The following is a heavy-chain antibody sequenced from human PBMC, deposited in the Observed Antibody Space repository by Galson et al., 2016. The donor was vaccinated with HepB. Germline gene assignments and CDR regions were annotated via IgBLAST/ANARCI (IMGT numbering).Heavy chain of an antibody. CDR3: ARGDYYGSEDN. Sequence: SETLSLTCTVSGSSISPYYWSWIRQPPGKGLEWIGYIYYSGSTTYNPSLKSRVTMSVDTSMNQFSLKLASVTAADTAVYYCARGDYYGSEDNWGQGTLVTVSS. CDR2: IYYSGST. CDR1: GSSISPYY. D-gene: IGHD3-10*01. J-gene: IGHJ4*02. V-gene: IGHV4-59*01.